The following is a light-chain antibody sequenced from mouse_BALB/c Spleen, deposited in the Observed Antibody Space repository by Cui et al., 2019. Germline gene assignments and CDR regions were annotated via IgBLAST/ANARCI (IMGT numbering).Light chain of an antibody. J-gene: IGKJ2*01. CDR2: NAK. CDR3: QHFWSTPYT. Sequence: DIQMTQSPASLSASVGETVTITCRASGNINNYLAWYQQKQGKSPQLLVYNAKTLADGVPSRFSGSGSGTQYSLKINSLQPEDFGSYYCQHFWSTPYTFGGGTKLEIK. V-gene: IGKV12-41*01. CDR1: GNINNY.